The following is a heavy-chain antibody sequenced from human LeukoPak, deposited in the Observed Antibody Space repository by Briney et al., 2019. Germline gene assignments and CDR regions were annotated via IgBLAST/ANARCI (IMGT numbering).Heavy chain of an antibody. V-gene: IGHV1-2*02. D-gene: IGHD1-7*01. CDR1: GYTFTGYY. Sequence: ASVKVSCKASGYTFTGYYMHWVRQAPGQGLEWMGWMNPNSGGTNYAQKFQGRVTMTRDTSISTAYMELSRLRSDDTAVYYCAAVTGTPHTFDYWGQGTLVTVSS. J-gene: IGHJ4*02. CDR3: AAVTGTPHTFDY. CDR2: MNPNSGGT.